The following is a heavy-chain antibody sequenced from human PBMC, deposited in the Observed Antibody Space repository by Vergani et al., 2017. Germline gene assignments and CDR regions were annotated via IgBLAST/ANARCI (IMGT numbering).Heavy chain of an antibody. J-gene: IGHJ4*02. CDR1: GYTFTSYG. CDR3: ARELNWSYYDY. D-gene: IGHD1-1*01. CDR2: INAGNGNT. Sequence: QVQLVQSGAEVKKPGASVKVSCKASGYTFTSYGISWVRQAPGQGLEWMGRINAGNGNTKYSQKFQGRVTITRDTSASTAYMELSSLRSEDTAVYYCARELNWSYYDYWGQGTLVTVSS. V-gene: IGHV1-18*01.